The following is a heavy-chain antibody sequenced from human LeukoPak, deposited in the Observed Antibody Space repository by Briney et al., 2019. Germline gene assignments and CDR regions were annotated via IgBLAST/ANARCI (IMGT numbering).Heavy chain of an antibody. CDR3: ARGRPFLVVVARRGAFDI. CDR1: GGSFSGYY. V-gene: IGHV4-34*01. J-gene: IGHJ3*02. D-gene: IGHD2-15*01. CDR2: INHSGST. Sequence: PSETLSLTCAVYGGSFSGYYWSWIRQPPGNGLEWIGEINHSGSTNYNPSLKSRVTISVDTSKNQFSLKLSSVTAADTAVYYCARGRPFLVVVARRGAFDIWGQGTMVTVSS.